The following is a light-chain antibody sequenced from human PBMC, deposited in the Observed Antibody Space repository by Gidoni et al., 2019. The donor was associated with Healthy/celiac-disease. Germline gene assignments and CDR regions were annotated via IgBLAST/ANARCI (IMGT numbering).Light chain of an antibody. V-gene: IGKV4-1*01. CDR1: RTVLYRSDNRNY. J-gene: IGKJ1*01. Sequence: DIVMTHSPSSLAGSLGARATINCESSRTVLYRSDNRNYLALYQQKPGQYPKLLIYWASTRASGVPDRCSGSGSGTDFTLTISTLQAEDALVYFCQQYYDSPRTFGQGTKVEIK. CDR3: QQYYDSPRT. CDR2: WAS.